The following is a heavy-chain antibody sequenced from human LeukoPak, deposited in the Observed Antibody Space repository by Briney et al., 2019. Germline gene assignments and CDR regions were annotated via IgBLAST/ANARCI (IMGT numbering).Heavy chain of an antibody. CDR1: GFTLRSYA. CDR3: ARDRDAAVGYYFDY. J-gene: IGHJ4*02. Sequence: GGPLRPSGAAPGFTLRSYAMSGVGKAQGKGWEGVSAISGSGGSTYYADSVKGRFTISRDNSKNTLYLQMDSLRAEDTAVYYCARDRDAAVGYYFDYWGQGTLVTVSS. D-gene: IGHD5-18*01. CDR2: ISGSGGST. V-gene: IGHV3-23*01.